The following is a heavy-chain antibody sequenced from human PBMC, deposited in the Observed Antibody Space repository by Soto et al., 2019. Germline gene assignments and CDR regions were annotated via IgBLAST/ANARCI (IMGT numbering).Heavy chain of an antibody. D-gene: IGHD5-12*01. CDR2: IYYSGST. V-gene: IGHV4-59*08. J-gene: IGHJ4*02. CDR1: GGSITTYY. CDR3: ARHYSGYERSPFDY. Sequence: SETLSLTCTVSGGSITTYYWSWIRQPPGKGLEWIGYIYYSGSTNYNPSLKSRLTISVDTTKNQFSLKLSSVTAADTAVYYCARHYSGYERSPFDYWGQGTLVTVSS.